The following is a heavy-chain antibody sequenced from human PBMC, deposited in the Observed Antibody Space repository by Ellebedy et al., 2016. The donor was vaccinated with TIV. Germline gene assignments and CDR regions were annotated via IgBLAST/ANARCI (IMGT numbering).Heavy chain of an antibody. CDR1: GGTFSSYA. D-gene: IGHD1-26*01. Sequence: ASVKVSXXASGGTFSSYAISWVRQAPGQGLEWMGWISAYNGNTNYAQKLQGRVTMTTDTSTSTAYMELRSLRSDDTAVYYCARGRRSCDYWGQGTLVTVSS. CDR2: ISAYNGNT. CDR3: ARGRRSCDY. J-gene: IGHJ4*02. V-gene: IGHV1-18*01.